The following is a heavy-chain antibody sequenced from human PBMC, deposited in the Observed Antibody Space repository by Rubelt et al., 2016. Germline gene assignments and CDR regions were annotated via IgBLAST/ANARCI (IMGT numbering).Heavy chain of an antibody. CDR3: AREGDIVGATTAFDY. J-gene: IGHJ4*02. CDR2: IWYEGSNK. V-gene: IGHV3-33*01. Sequence: EWVAVIWYEGSNKYYADSVKGRFTISRDNSKNTLYLQMNSLRAEDTAVYYCAREGDIVGATTAFDYWGQGTLVTVSS. D-gene: IGHD1-26*01.